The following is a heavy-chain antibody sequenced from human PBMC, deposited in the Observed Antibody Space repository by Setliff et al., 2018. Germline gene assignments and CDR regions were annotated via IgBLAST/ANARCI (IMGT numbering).Heavy chain of an antibody. CDR1: GGSISSSSYY. V-gene: IGHV4-39*07. CDR2: IYYSGST. CDR3: AREDGSGFFVGVAWFDP. D-gene: IGHD3-10*01. Sequence: KTSETLSLTCTVSGGSISSSSYYWGWIRQPPGKGLEWIGSIYYSGSTYYNPSLKSRVTISVDTSKNQFSPKLSSVTAADTAVYYCAREDGSGFFVGVAWFDPWGQGTLVTVSS. J-gene: IGHJ5*02.